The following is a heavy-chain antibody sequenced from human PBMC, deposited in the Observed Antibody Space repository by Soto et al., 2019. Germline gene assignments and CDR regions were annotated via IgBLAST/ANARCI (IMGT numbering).Heavy chain of an antibody. D-gene: IGHD2-15*01. CDR3: AREDSRLPPYGMDV. V-gene: IGHV1-8*01. CDR1: GYTFASYD. J-gene: IGHJ6*02. CDR2: MNPDSGNT. Sequence: QVQLVQSGAEVKKPGASVKVSCKASGYTFASYDINWVRQATGQGLEWMGWMNPDSGNTGYAQNFQGRVTMTRNTSKSTAYMELSSLRSEDTAVYYCAREDSRLPPYGMDVWGQGTTVTVSS.